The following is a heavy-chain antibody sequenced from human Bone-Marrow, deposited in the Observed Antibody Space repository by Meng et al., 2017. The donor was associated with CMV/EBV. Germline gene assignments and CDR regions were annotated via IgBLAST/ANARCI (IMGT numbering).Heavy chain of an antibody. V-gene: IGHV1-69*05. D-gene: IGHD3-22*01. J-gene: IGHJ3*02. Sequence: SVKGSCKASGRTFSSSAISRVRQAPGQGLEWMGGIIPIFGTANYAQKFQGRVTITTDESTSTAYMELSSLRAEDTAVYYCERAPPYYYDSSGYYFTGDEFDIWGQGGMVTVSS. CDR2: IIPIFGTA. CDR1: GRTFSSSA. CDR3: ERAPPYYYDSSGYYFTGDEFDI.